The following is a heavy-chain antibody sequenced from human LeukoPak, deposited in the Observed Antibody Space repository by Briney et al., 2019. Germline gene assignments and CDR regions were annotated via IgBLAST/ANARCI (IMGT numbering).Heavy chain of an antibody. J-gene: IGHJ6*02. V-gene: IGHV4-30-2*01. CDR1: GGSISSGGYS. CDR2: IYHSGST. CDR3: ARVGGTNYYYYGMDV. D-gene: IGHD1-1*01. Sequence: PSETLSLTCAVSGGSISSGGYSWSWIRQPPGKGLEWIGYIYHSGSTYYNPSLKSRVTISVGRSKNQFSLKLSSVTAADTAVYYCARVGGTNYYYYGMDVWGQGTTVTVSS.